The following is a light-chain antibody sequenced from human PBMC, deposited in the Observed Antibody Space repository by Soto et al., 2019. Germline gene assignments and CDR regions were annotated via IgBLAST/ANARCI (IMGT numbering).Light chain of an antibody. Sequence: EIVLTQSPATLSLSPGERATLSCRASQSISSYLGWYQQKPGQAPRLLIYDASNRAAGLPARFSGSGSGTDFTLTISSLEPDDFAVYYCQQRSKWPLTFGGGTKVEIK. J-gene: IGKJ4*01. CDR3: QQRSKWPLT. CDR2: DAS. CDR1: QSISSY. V-gene: IGKV3-11*01.